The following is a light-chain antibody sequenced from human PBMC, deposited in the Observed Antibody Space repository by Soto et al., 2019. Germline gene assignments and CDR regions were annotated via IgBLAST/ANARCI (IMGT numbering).Light chain of an antibody. CDR1: QSVSSSY. V-gene: IGKV3-20*01. J-gene: IGKJ1*01. Sequence: EIVLTQSPGTLYLSPGERATLSCRASQSVSSSYLAWYQQKPGQAPRLLIYGASSRATGIPDRFSGSGSGSDFTLTIGRLEPEDVAVYYCQQYGSSPLTSGQGTKVDIK. CDR2: GAS. CDR3: QQYGSSPLT.